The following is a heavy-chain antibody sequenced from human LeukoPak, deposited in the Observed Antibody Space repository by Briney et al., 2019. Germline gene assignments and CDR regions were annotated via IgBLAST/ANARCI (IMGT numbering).Heavy chain of an antibody. CDR1: GGSISSGGYS. Sequence: SETLSLTCAVSGGSISSGGYSWSWIRQPPGKGLEWIGYIYYSGSTNYNPSLKSRVTISVDTSKNQFSLKLSSVTAADTAVYYCARRGWGSGPFDYWGQGTLVTVSS. CDR3: ARRGWGSGPFDY. D-gene: IGHD2-15*01. V-gene: IGHV4-61*08. CDR2: IYYSGST. J-gene: IGHJ4*02.